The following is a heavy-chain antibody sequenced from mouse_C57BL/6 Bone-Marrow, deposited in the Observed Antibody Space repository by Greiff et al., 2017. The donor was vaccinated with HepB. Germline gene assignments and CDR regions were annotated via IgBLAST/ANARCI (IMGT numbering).Heavy chain of an antibody. V-gene: IGHV7-3*01. CDR3: ARYSNDWFAY. Sequence: EVHLVESGGGLVQPGGSLSLSCAASGFTFTDYYMSWVRQPPGKALEWLGFIRNKANGYTTEYSASVKGRFTISRDNSQSILYLQMNALRAEDSATYYCARYSNDWFAYWGQGTLVTVSA. CDR1: GFTFTDYY. D-gene: IGHD2-1*01. J-gene: IGHJ3*01. CDR2: IRNKANGYTT.